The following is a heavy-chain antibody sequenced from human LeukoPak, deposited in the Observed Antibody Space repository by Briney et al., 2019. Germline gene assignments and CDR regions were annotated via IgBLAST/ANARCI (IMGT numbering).Heavy chain of an antibody. CDR2: INAGNGNT. CDR1: GYTFTSYA. J-gene: IGHJ4*02. V-gene: IGHV1-3*01. Sequence: GASVKVSCKAPGYTFTSYAMHWVRQAPGQRLEWMGWINAGNGNTKYSQKFQGRVTITRDTSASTAYMELSSLRSEDTAVYYCARVIAYYYDSSGVFDYWGQGTLVTVSS. D-gene: IGHD3-22*01. CDR3: ARVIAYYYDSSGVFDY.